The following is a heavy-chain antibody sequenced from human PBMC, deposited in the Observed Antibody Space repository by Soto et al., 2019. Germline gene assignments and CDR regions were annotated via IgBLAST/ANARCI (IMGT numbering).Heavy chain of an antibody. CDR1: GFTFSSYG. J-gene: IGHJ6*03. CDR2: IWYDGSNK. CDR3: ARDKGLGYYYYYYMDV. Sequence: GGSLRLSCAASGFTFSSYGMRWVRQAPGKGLEWVAVIWYDGSNKYYADSVKGRFTISRDNSKNTLYLQMNSLRAEDTAVYYCARDKGLGYYYYYYMDVWGKGTTVTVSS. V-gene: IGHV3-33*01.